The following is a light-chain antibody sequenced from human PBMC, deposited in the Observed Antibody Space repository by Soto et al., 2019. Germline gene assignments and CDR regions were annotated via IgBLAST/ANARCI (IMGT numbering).Light chain of an antibody. CDR3: QQYGSSSVT. V-gene: IGKV3-15*01. CDR1: QSVSSN. CDR2: GAS. Sequence: EIVMTQSPATLSVSAGERATLSCRASQSVSSNLAWYQQKPGQAPRLLIYGASTRATGIPARFSGSGSGTDFTLTISRLEPEDFAVYYCQQYGSSSVTFGQGTKVDI. J-gene: IGKJ1*01.